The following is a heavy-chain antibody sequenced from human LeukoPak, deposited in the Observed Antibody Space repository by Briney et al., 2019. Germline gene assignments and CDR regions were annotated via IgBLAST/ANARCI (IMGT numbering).Heavy chain of an antibody. J-gene: IGHJ3*02. D-gene: IGHD3-10*01. CDR1: GGSISSSSYY. Sequence: PSETLSLTCTVSGGSISSSSYYWGWIRRPPGKGLEWIGSIYYSGSTYYNPSLKSRVTISVDTSKNQFSLKLSSVTAADTAVYYCARVALTRGAFDIWGQGTMVTVSS. CDR2: IYYSGST. V-gene: IGHV4-39*07. CDR3: ARVALTRGAFDI.